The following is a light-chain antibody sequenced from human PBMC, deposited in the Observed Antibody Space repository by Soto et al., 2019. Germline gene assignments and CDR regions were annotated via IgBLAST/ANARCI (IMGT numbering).Light chain of an antibody. CDR2: DAS. CDR1: QSVSNY. V-gene: IGKV3-11*01. J-gene: IGKJ4*01. Sequence: EIVVTQSPATLSLSSGERATLSCRASQSVSNYLAWYQQKPGQAPRLLIYDASKRATGIPARFSGSGSGTDFTLTISRLETEDFAVYFCQQRSNWPLTFGGGTMVDIK. CDR3: QQRSNWPLT.